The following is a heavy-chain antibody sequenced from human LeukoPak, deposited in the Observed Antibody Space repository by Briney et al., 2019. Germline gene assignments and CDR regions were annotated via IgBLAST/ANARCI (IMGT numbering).Heavy chain of an antibody. D-gene: IGHD3-10*01. Sequence: GVSVKVSCKASGYTFTDYHIHWVRQAPGQGLEWMGRINPYSGGTHYSQEFQGRVTMTRDTSISTAYMELSSLRSDDTALYYCANQQFASVRAFDYWGQGILVTVSS. CDR1: GYTFTDYH. J-gene: IGHJ4*02. CDR3: ANQQFASVRAFDY. V-gene: IGHV1-2*06. CDR2: INPYSGGT.